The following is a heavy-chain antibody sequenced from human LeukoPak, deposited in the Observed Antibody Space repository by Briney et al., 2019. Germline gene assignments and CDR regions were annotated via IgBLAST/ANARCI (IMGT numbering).Heavy chain of an antibody. CDR1: GGSISSGDYY. CDR2: IYYSGST. Sequence: SQTLSLTCTVSGGSISSGDYYWRWLRQPPGKGLEWIGYIYYSGSTYYNPSLKSRVTISVDTSKNQFSLKLSSVTAADTAVYYCARVPRYYYGMDVWGQGTTVTVSS. J-gene: IGHJ6*02. CDR3: ARVPRYYYGMDV. V-gene: IGHV4-30-4*01.